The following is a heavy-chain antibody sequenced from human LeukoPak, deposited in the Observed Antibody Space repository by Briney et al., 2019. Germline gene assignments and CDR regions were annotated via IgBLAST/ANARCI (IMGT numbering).Heavy chain of an antibody. D-gene: IGHD3-22*01. Sequence: PSETLSLTCTVSGASISSSSYYWGWVRQPPGKGLEWIGSTHYSGSTYLNPSLKSRVTLSVDTSKNQFSLKLTSVTAADTAVYYCARDIYYDNSGYYSTDHWGQGTLVTVSS. CDR1: GASISSSSYY. CDR2: THYSGST. V-gene: IGHV4-39*07. J-gene: IGHJ4*02. CDR3: ARDIYYDNSGYYSTDH.